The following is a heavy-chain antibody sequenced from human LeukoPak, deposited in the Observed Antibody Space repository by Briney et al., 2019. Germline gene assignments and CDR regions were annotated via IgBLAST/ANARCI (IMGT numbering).Heavy chain of an antibody. Sequence: GGSLRLSCVVSEFTFNNYAMSWVRQAPGKGLEWVSGISDSGGITVYADSVRGRFTISRDNYKNTLYLQMNSLRAEDTAVYYCARGSEGYCSGGGCYYGMDVWGQGTTVTVSS. D-gene: IGHD2-15*01. CDR3: ARGSEGYCSGGGCYYGMDV. CDR2: ISDSGGIT. V-gene: IGHV3-23*01. CDR1: EFTFNNYA. J-gene: IGHJ6*01.